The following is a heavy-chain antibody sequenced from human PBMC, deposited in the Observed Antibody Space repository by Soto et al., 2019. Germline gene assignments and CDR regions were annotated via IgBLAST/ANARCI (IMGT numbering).Heavy chain of an antibody. D-gene: IGHD4-17*01. CDR3: ARRGSTVTFTY. CDR2: ISNGGGAI. CDR1: GFTFSDYY. J-gene: IGHJ4*02. V-gene: IGHV3-11*01. Sequence: QVQLVESGGGLVKPGGSLRLSCAASGFTFSDYYMSWIRQAPGKGLEWISYISNGGGAISYAGSVKGRFTISRDNAKTSLFLQMNNLRAEDTAVYSCARRGSTVTFTYWGQGTLVTVSS.